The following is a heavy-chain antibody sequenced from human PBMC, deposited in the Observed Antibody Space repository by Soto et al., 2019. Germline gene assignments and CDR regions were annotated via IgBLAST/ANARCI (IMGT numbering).Heavy chain of an antibody. Sequence: VLLEESGGGGVQPGRSLRLSCVASGFTFSSYAMHWVRQSPGNGLEWVSLISSDGDRTYYADSVKCRFTISRDNFRDTTYLVMSGLRPEDTALYYCVRDRPAAETNDYDYWGRGTQGTVAS. CDR3: VRDRPAAETNDYDY. CDR1: GFTFSSYA. J-gene: IGHJ4*02. V-gene: IGHV3-30*15. CDR2: ISSDGDRT. D-gene: IGHD6-13*01.